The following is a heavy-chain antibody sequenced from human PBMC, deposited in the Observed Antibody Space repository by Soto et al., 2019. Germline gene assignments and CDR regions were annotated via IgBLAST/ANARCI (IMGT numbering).Heavy chain of an antibody. CDR3: ARAAEWNDYMDS. Sequence: QVQLQESGPGLVKPSQTLSLTCSVSGGSISSGGYYWSWIRQHPGKGLEGIGYIYNSGSTSHNPSLKSRVSISVDTSKNQFSLKLSSVTAADTAVYYCARAAEWNDYMDSWGQGALVTVSS. D-gene: IGHD1-1*01. CDR1: GGSISSGGYY. CDR2: IYNSGST. V-gene: IGHV4-31*03. J-gene: IGHJ4*02.